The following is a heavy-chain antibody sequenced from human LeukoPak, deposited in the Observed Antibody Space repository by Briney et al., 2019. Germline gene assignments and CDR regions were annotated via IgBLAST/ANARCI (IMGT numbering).Heavy chain of an antibody. J-gene: IGHJ4*02. Sequence: GGSLRLSCAASRFTFSSYSMNWVRQAPGKGLEWVSSISSSGSYIYYADSVKGRFTISRDNAKNSLYLQMNSLRAEDTAVYYCAKDMAVAAAAYYFDYWGQGTLVTVSS. V-gene: IGHV3-21*01. CDR3: AKDMAVAAAAYYFDY. CDR2: ISSSGSYI. CDR1: RFTFSSYS. D-gene: IGHD6-13*01.